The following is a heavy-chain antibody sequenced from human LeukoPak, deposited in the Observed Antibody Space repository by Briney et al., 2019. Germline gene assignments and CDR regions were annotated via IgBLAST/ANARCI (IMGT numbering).Heavy chain of an antibody. CDR2: IYSSGST. CDR3: ASQAGLAAPYFAY. Sequence: PSETLSLTCTVSGDSMSSYYWSWIRQPPGKRLGWIGYIYSSGSTNYNPSLKSRVTMSVDTSKNQFSLKVSSVTAADTAVYFSASQAGLAAPYFAYSGQGALVTVSS. CDR1: GDSMSSYY. D-gene: IGHD6-13*01. V-gene: IGHV4-59*01. J-gene: IGHJ4*02.